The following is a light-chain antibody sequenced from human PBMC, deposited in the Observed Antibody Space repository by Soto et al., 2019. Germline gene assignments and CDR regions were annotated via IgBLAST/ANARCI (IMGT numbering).Light chain of an antibody. CDR2: GAS. V-gene: IGKV3-15*01. J-gene: IGKJ1*01. Sequence: EIVMTQSPATLSVSPVEIATLYCMASQSVSSNLAWYQQKPGQAPRLLIYGASTRATGIPARFSGTGSGTDFTLTVSSLQSEDFAVYYCQQYDNWPQKFGQGTKVDIK. CDR1: QSVSSN. CDR3: QQYDNWPQK.